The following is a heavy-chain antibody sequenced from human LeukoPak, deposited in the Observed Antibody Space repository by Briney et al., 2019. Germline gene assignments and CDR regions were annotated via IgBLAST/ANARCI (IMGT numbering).Heavy chain of an antibody. V-gene: IGHV1-18*01. J-gene: IGHJ4*02. D-gene: IGHD6-19*01. Sequence: ASVKVSCKASGYTFTSYGISWVRQAPGQGLEWMGWISAYNGNTNYAQKFQGRVTMTRDMSTSTVYMELSSLRSEDTAVYYCARDRHSSGWFRADYWGQGTLVTVSS. CDR2: ISAYNGNT. CDR1: GYTFTSYG. CDR3: ARDRHSSGWFRADY.